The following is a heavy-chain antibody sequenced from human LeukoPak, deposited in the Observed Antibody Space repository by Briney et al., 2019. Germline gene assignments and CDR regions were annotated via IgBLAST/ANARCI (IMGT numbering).Heavy chain of an antibody. J-gene: IGHJ4*02. V-gene: IGHV3-21*01. D-gene: IGHD1-26*01. CDR1: GFTFSSYS. Sequence: GGSLRLSCAASGFTFSSYSMNWVRQAPGKGLEWVSSISSSSSYIYYADSVKGRFTISRDNSKNTLYLQMNSLRAEDTAVYYCAREGGYSGSYRDCYFDYWGQGTLVTVSS. CDR2: ISSSSSYI. CDR3: AREGGYSGSYRDCYFDY.